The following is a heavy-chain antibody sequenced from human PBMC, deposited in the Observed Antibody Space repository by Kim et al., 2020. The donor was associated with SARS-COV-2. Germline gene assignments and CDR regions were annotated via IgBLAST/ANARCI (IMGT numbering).Heavy chain of an antibody. CDR3: ARAPPYDSSGYYLKYNYYYGLVG. Sequence: ASVKVSCKASGYTFTNYFIHWVRQAPGQGLQWMGIINPSGGDTTYAQKFQGRVTMTRDTSTSTVYMELSSLRSEDTAVYYCARAPPYDSSGYYLKYNYYYGLVGWGKGTTGTVS. D-gene: IGHD3-22*01. CDR1: GYTFTNYF. J-gene: IGHJ6*04. CDR2: INPSGGDT. V-gene: IGHV1-46*01.